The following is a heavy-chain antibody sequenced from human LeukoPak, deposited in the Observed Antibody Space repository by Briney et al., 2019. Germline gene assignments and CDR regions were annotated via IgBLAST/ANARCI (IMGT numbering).Heavy chain of an antibody. V-gene: IGHV4-59*01. CDR3: ARGYSYDY. CDR1: GGSISSYY. D-gene: IGHD5-18*01. CDR2: IYYSGST. Sequence: SETLSLTFTVSGGSISSYYWSWIRPPPGKGLEGIGYIYYSGSTNYNPSLKSRVTISVDTSKNQFSLKLSSVTAADMAVYYCARGYSYDYWGQGTLVTVSS. J-gene: IGHJ4*02.